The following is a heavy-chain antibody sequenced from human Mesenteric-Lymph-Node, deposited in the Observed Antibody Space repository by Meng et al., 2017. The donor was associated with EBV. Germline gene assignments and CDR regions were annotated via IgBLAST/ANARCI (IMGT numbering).Heavy chain of an antibody. CDR1: GGTVSSPSYY. J-gene: IGHJ4*02. CDR3: ARGPWDGSGRIIPDY. V-gene: IGHV4-61*01. CDR2: IFYTGST. D-gene: IGHD3-10*01. Sequence: QVQLQESGPGVVRPSEXLSRTCTVXGGTVSSPSYYWSWIRQPPGKELEWIGYIFYTGSTNYNPSLKSRLTTSLDTSKNQFSLKLTSVTAADTAVYYCARGPWDGSGRIIPDYWGQGTLVTVSS.